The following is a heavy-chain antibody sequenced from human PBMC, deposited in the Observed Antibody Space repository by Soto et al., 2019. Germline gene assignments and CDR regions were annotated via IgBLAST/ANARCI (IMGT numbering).Heavy chain of an antibody. CDR1: DDSISSSTYY. D-gene: IGHD6-13*01. Sequence: QLQLQESGPGLVKPSETLSLTCTVSDDSISSSTYYWGWIRQTPGEGLEGLGIINYIDDTYYNPSLKSRVTMAVDTSRNQFSLKLSSVTAADTAVYYCARHRTVPRSSVSDYWGQGTLVTVSS. CDR3: ARHRTVPRSSVSDY. V-gene: IGHV4-39*01. CDR2: INYIDDT. J-gene: IGHJ4*02.